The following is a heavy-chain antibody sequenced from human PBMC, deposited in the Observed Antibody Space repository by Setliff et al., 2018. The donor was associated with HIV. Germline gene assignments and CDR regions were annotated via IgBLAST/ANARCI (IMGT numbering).Heavy chain of an antibody. CDR3: ARLSPPDDYGDLGGVDY. CDR1: GFTFSSYE. V-gene: IGHV3-48*03. CDR2: ISSSDSTI. J-gene: IGHJ4*02. D-gene: IGHD4-17*01. Sequence: GGSLRLSCAASGFTFSSYEMNWVRQAPGKGLGWVAYISSSDSTIYYAASVKGRFTIYRDNAKNSLFLQMDSLRAEDTAVYYCARLSPPDDYGDLGGVDYWGPGTLVTVSS.